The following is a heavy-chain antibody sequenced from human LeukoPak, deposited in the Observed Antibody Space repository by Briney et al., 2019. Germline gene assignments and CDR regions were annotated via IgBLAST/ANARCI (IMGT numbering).Heavy chain of an antibody. CDR1: GAFIDTTSFY. CDR2: IYYSGDT. CDR3: AIDYGDYPDY. V-gene: IGHV4-39*01. J-gene: IGHJ4*02. D-gene: IGHD4-17*01. Sequence: PSETLSFTCAVSGAFIDTTSFYCGWIRRPPGKGLEWIGSIYYSGDTHYNPSLKSRVTISADTSKNQFSLKLSSVTAADTAVYYCAIDYGDYPDYWGQGTLVSVSS.